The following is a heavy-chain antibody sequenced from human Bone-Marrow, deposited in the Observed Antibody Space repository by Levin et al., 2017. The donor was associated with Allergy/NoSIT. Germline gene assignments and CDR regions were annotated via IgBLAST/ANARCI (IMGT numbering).Heavy chain of an antibody. V-gene: IGHV3-23*01. CDR3: AKVDSSGWYTADFDY. Sequence: LSLTCAASGFTFSSYAMSWVRQAPGKGLEWVSAISGSGGSTYYADSVKGRFTISRDNSKNTLYLQMNSLRAEDTAVYYCAKVDSSGWYTADFDYWGQGTLVTVSS. J-gene: IGHJ4*02. CDR2: ISGSGGST. CDR1: GFTFSSYA. D-gene: IGHD6-19*01.